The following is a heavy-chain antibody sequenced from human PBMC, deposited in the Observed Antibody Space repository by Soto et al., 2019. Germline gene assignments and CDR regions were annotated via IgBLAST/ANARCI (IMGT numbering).Heavy chain of an antibody. D-gene: IGHD2-15*01. CDR1: GLTFTSSA. CDR2: IVVGSGNT. V-gene: IGHV1-58*02. J-gene: IGHJ6*03. Sequence: SVKVSCKASGLTFTSSAMQWVRQARGQRLEWIGWIVVGSGNTNYAQKFQERVTITRDMSTSTAYMELSSLRSEDTAVYYCAAYSGGRYYYYMDVWGKGTTVTVSS. CDR3: AAYSGGRYYYYMDV.